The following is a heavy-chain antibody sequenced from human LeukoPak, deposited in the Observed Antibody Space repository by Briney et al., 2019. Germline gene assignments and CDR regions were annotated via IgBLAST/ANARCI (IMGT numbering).Heavy chain of an antibody. J-gene: IGHJ4*02. Sequence: GSLRLSCAASGFTFSSYEMNWIRQPPGKGLEWIGEINHSGSTNYNPSLKSRVTISVDTSKNQFSLKLSSVTAADTAVYYCARGPRWLRGLYSYGTVDYWGQGTLVTVSS. CDR1: GFTFSSYE. D-gene: IGHD5-18*01. V-gene: IGHV4-34*01. CDR3: ARGPRWLRGLYSYGTVDY. CDR2: INHSGST.